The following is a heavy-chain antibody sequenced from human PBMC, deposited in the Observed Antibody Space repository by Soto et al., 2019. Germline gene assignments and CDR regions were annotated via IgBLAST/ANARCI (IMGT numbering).Heavy chain of an antibody. D-gene: IGHD3-10*01. CDR1: GGSLSSYY. CDR2: IYSSGST. Sequence: SDTLSLTCTVSGGSLSSYYWSWIRQPPGKGLEWIGYIYSSGSTNYYPSLKSRVTISLDTSKNQFSLKLSSVTAADTAVYYCARDRWFLGNYFDYWGQGTLVTVSS. V-gene: IGHV4-59*01. J-gene: IGHJ4*02. CDR3: ARDRWFLGNYFDY.